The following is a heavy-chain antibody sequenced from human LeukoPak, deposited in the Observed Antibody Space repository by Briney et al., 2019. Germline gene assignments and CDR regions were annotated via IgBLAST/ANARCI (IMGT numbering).Heavy chain of an antibody. CDR2: IYYSGST. V-gene: IGHV4-59*08. Sequence: SETLSLTCTVSGGSISSCYWSWSRQPPGKGLEWIGYIYYSGSTNYNPSLKSRVTISVDTSKNQFSLKLSSVTAADTAVYYCARQIEGSGRFGESTINWFDPWGQGTLVTVSS. CDR1: GGSISSCY. D-gene: IGHD3-10*01. J-gene: IGHJ5*02. CDR3: ARQIEGSGRFGESTINWFDP.